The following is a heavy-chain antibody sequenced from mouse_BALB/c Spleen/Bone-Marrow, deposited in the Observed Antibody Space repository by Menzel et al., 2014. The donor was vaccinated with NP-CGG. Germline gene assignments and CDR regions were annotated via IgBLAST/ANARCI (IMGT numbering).Heavy chain of an antibody. D-gene: IGHD1-1*01. V-gene: IGHV1S81*02. CDR1: GYTFXSFY. CDR3: TRGSYGSSQYYFDY. J-gene: IGHJ2*01. CDR2: INPSNGGT. Sequence: QVQLQQSGAELVEPGASVKLSCKAPGYTFXSFYMYWVKQRPGQGLEWIGGINPSNGGTNFNEKFKSKATLTLDKSSSTAYMQLSSLTSEDSAVYYCTRGSYGSSQYYFDYWGQGTTLTVSS.